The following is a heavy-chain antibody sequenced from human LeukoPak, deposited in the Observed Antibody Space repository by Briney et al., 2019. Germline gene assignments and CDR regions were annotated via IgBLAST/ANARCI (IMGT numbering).Heavy chain of an antibody. CDR1: GFSFDDYA. J-gene: IGHJ6*03. V-gene: IGHV3-9*01. CDR3: ERRGAVSEIRYSYYTIEA. D-gene: IGHD6-19*01. Sequence: PGGSLRLSCAASGFSFDDYAMHWVRQAPGKGLEWVSVISWRSGRIAYADSVRGRFTISRDNSKNTMYLQMNSLRHDDTAVYYCERRGAVSEIRYSYYTIEAWGKGSTVTVSS. CDR2: ISWRSGRI.